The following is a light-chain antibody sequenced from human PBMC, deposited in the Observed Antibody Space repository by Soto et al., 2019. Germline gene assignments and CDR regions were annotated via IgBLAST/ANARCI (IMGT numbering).Light chain of an antibody. CDR3: AAWDDTLKRYV. J-gene: IGLJ1*01. Sequence: QSVLTQPPSASETPGQTVSISCSGSNSNIASNTVNWYQHLPGTAPKLLIYYNNQRPSGVPDRLSGSKPGTSASLAISGLQSEDESDYYCAAWDDTLKRYVFGTGTKVTVL. CDR2: YNN. CDR1: NSNIASNT. V-gene: IGLV1-44*01.